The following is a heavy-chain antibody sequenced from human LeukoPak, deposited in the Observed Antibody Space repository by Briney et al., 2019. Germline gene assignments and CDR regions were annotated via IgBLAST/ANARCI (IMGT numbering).Heavy chain of an antibody. D-gene: IGHD3-10*01. J-gene: IGHJ4*02. CDR3: AADRLGELFPLH. CDR2: IVVGSGNT. Sequence: ASVKVSCKASGFTFTSSAMQWVRQARGQRLEWIGWIVVGSGNTNYAQKFQERVTITRDMSTSTAYMELSSLRSEDTAVYYCAADRLGELFPLHWGQGTLVTVSS. V-gene: IGHV1-58*02. CDR1: GFTFTSSA.